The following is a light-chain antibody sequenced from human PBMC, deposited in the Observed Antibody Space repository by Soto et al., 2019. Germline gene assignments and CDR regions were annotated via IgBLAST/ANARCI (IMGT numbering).Light chain of an antibody. V-gene: IGLV2-14*01. CDR3: SSYTSSSNLEVV. J-gene: IGLJ2*01. CDR2: DVS. Sequence: QSALTQPASVSGSPGQSITISCTGTSSDVGGYNYVSWYQQHPGKAPKLMIYDVSNRPSGVSDRFSGSKSGNTASLTISGLQAEDEADYYCSSYTSSSNLEVVFGGGTKVTVL. CDR1: SSDVGGYNY.